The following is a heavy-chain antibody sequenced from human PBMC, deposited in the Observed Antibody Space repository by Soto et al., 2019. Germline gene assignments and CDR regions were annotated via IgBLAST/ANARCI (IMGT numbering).Heavy chain of an antibody. J-gene: IGHJ6*04. CDR3: ASYYYDSSGYYRQGYYYYGTDV. V-gene: IGHV1-69*06. Sequence: SVNVSCKASGGTFSSYAISWVRQAPGQGLEWMGGIIPIFGTSNYAQKFQGRVTITADKSTSTAYMELSSLRSEDTAVYYCASYYYDSSGYYRQGYYYYGTDVWGKGITVTVSS. D-gene: IGHD3-22*01. CDR1: GGTFSSYA. CDR2: IIPIFGTS.